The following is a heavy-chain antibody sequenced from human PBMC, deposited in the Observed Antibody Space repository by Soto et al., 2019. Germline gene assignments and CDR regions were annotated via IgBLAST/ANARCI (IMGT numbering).Heavy chain of an antibody. Sequence: QVQLQESGPGLVKPSETLSLTCTVSGGSISSYYWSWIRQPPGKGLEWIGYIYYSGSTNYNPSLXGRATIPVDTXXNXSXXQLSSVTAADTAVYYCARLTYYYGSGSYYANWFDPWGRGTLVTVSS. D-gene: IGHD3-10*01. CDR1: GGSISSYY. J-gene: IGHJ5*02. CDR2: IYYSGST. CDR3: ARLTYYYGSGSYYANWFDP. V-gene: IGHV4-59*08.